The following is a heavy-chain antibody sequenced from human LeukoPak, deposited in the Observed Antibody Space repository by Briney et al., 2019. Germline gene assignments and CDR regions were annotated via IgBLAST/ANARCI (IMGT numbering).Heavy chain of an antibody. D-gene: IGHD1-26*01. V-gene: IGHV1-18*01. Sequence: GASVKVSCKASGYTFTSYGISWVRQAPGQGPEWMGWISAYNGNTNYAQKLQGRVTMTTDTSTSTAYMELRSLRSGDTAVYYCARNRGYSGSPKWFDPWGQGTLVTVSS. CDR1: GYTFTSYG. J-gene: IGHJ5*02. CDR2: ISAYNGNT. CDR3: ARNRGYSGSPKWFDP.